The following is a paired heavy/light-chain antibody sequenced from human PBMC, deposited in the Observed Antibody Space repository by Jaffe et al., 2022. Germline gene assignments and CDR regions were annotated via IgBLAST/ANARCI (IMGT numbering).Light chain of an antibody. J-gene: IGKJ4*01. CDR2: DAS. CDR1: QGISSA. CDR3: QQFNSYPLLT. V-gene: IGKV1-13*02. Sequence: AIQLTQSPSSLSASVGDRVTITCRASQGISSALAWYQQKPGKAPKLLIYDASSLESGVPSRFSGSGSGTDFTLTISSLQPEDFATYYCQQFNSYPLLTFGGGTKVEIK.
Heavy chain of an antibody. J-gene: IGHJ5*02. Sequence: EVQLVESGGGLVQPGGSLRLSCAASGFTFSSYDMHWVRQATGKGLEWVSAIGTAGDTYYPGSVKGRFTISRENAKNSLYLQMNSLRAGDTAVYYCARGGKTGGWFDPWGQGTLVTVSS. CDR3: ARGGKTGGWFDP. CDR2: IGTAGDT. V-gene: IGHV3-13*01. D-gene: IGHD3-16*01. CDR1: GFTFSSYD.